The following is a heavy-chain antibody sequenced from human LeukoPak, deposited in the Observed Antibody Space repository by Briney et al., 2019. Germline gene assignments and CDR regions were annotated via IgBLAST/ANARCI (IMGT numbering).Heavy chain of an antibody. Sequence: KPSETLSLTCTVSGGSISSYYWSWIRQPPGKGLEWIGYIYYSGSTNYNPSLKSRVTISVDTSKNQFSLKLSSVTAADTAVYYCARVRQYYGSGSYYPTYYFDYWGQGTLVTVSS. V-gene: IGHV4-59*01. CDR1: GGSISSYY. CDR3: ARVRQYYGSGSYYPTYYFDY. J-gene: IGHJ4*02. D-gene: IGHD3-10*01. CDR2: IYYSGST.